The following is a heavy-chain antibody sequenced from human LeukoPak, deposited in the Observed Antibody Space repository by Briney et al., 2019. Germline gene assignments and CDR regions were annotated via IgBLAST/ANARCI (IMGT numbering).Heavy chain of an antibody. Sequence: AGGSLRLSCAASGFTFSGSAMHWVRQASGKGLEWVSAITATSSSTHDADSVQGRFAISRDNSKNTLYLQMNRLRPEDTAIYYCAKLFESGTYNNFFHYWGQGTLVTVFS. CDR3: AKLFESGTYNNFFHY. D-gene: IGHD3-10*01. V-gene: IGHV3-23*01. CDR1: GFTFSGSA. J-gene: IGHJ4*02. CDR2: ITATSSST.